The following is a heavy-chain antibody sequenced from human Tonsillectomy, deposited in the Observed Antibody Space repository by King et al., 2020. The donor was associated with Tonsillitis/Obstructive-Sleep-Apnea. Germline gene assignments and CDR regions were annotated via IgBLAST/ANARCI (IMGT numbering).Heavy chain of an antibody. CDR3: ASEATQLRLNAFYI. CDR1: GFTFSSYE. D-gene: IGHD3-3*01. Sequence: DVQLVESGGGLVQPGGSLRLSCAASGFTFSSYEMNWVRQAPGKGLEWVSYISSGGNTIYYADSVKGRFTISRDNAKNSLYLQMNSLRAEDTAVYYCASEATQLRLNAFYIWGQGTMVTVSS. CDR2: ISSGGNTI. J-gene: IGHJ3*02. V-gene: IGHV3-48*03.